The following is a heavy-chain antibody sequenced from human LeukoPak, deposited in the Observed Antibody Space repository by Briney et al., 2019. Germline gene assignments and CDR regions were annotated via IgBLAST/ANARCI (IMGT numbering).Heavy chain of an antibody. CDR1: GFTFSSYE. CDR2: ISSSGSTI. Sequence: GGSLRLSCAVSGFTFSSYEMNWVRQAPGKGLEWVSYISSSGSTIYYADSVKGRFTISRDSAKNSLYLQMNSLRAEDTAVYYCATPLPIDYWGQGTLVTVSS. J-gene: IGHJ4*02. V-gene: IGHV3-48*03. CDR3: ATPLPIDY.